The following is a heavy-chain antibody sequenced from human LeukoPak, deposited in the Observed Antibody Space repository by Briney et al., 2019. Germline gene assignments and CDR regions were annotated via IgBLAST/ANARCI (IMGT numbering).Heavy chain of an antibody. Sequence: PGGSLRLSCAASGFTFSSYGMSWVRQAPGKGLEWVSGISGSGGSTYYADSVKGRFTISRDYSKNTLYLQMNSLRAEDTAVYYCAKDQSAGWYSDCWGQGTLVTVSP. CDR2: ISGSGGST. V-gene: IGHV3-23*01. CDR3: AKDQSAGWYSDC. D-gene: IGHD6-19*01. CDR1: GFTFSSYG. J-gene: IGHJ4*02.